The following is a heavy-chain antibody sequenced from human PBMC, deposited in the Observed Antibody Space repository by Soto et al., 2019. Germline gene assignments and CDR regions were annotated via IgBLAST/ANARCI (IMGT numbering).Heavy chain of an antibody. CDR3: ARHLPSSGYYYVAFDI. CDR1: GGSISSSSYY. D-gene: IGHD3-22*01. V-gene: IGHV4-39*01. Sequence: QLQLQESGPGLVKPSETLSLTCTVSGGSISSSSYYWGWIRQPPGKGLEWIGSIYYSGSTYYNPSLKSRVTISVDTSKNQFSLKLSSVTAADTAVYYCARHLPSSGYYYVAFDIWGQGTMVTVSS. CDR2: IYYSGST. J-gene: IGHJ3*02.